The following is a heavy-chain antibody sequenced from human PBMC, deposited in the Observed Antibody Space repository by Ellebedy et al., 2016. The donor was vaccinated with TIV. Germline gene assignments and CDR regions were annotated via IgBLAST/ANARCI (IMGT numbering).Heavy chain of an antibody. CDR2: INQDGSEK. V-gene: IGHV3-7*01. D-gene: IGHD2-21*01. Sequence: GESLKISXAASGFTFSTYWMTWVRQAPGKGLEWVANINQDGSEKYYVDSVKGRFTISRDNAKNSLYLQMNSLRAEDTAVYYCARDIPSDPLFDYWGQGTLVTVSS. J-gene: IGHJ4*02. CDR1: GFTFSTYW. CDR3: ARDIPSDPLFDY.